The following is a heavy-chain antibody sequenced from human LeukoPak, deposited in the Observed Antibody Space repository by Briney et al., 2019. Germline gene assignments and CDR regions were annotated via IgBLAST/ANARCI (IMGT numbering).Heavy chain of an antibody. CDR1: GYTFTSYG. CDR2: ISAYNGNT. Sequence: GASVKVSCKASGYTFTSYGISWVRQAPGQGLEWMGWISAYNGNTNYAQKVQGRVTVTTDTSTSTAYMELRSLTSDDTAVYYCARDPPYTNYDSGSGDYWGQGTLVTVSS. V-gene: IGHV1-18*01. CDR3: ARDPPYTNYDSGSGDY. J-gene: IGHJ4*02. D-gene: IGHD3-10*01.